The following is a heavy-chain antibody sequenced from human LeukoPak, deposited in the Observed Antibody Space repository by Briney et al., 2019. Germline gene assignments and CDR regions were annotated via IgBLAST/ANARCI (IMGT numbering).Heavy chain of an antibody. V-gene: IGHV3-30-3*01. D-gene: IGHD1-26*01. CDR1: GFTFSSYA. J-gene: IGHJ1*01. CDR3: ATLGSYYSKYFQH. Sequence: GGSLRLSCAASGFTFSSYAMHWVRQAPGKGLEWVAVISYDGSNKYYADSVKGRFTISRDNSKNTLYLQMNSLRAEDTAVYYCATLGSYYSKYFQHWGQGTLVTVSS. CDR2: ISYDGSNK.